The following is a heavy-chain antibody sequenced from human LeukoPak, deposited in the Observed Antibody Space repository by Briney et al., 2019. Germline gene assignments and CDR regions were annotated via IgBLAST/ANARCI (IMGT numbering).Heavy chain of an antibody. CDR1: TGSISSSNYF. CDR3: ARDSLNPPWYSSSWYEGGNMDV. CDR2: IHYSGGT. J-gene: IGHJ6*03. Sequence: PSETLSLTCSVSTGSISSSNYFWGWIRQPPGKGLEWIGSIHYSGGTYYNPSLKSRVTISVDTSKRQFSLKLSSVTAADTAVYYCARDSLNPPWYSSSWYEGGNMDVWGKGTTVTVSS. V-gene: IGHV4-39*07. D-gene: IGHD6-13*01.